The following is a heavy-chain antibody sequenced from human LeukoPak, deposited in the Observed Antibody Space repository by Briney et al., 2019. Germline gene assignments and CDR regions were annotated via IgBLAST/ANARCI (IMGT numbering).Heavy chain of an antibody. CDR1: GGSFSGYY. V-gene: IGHV4-34*01. Sequence: SETLSLTCAVYGGSFSGYYWSWIRQPPGKGLEWIGEINHSGSTNYNPSLKSRVTISEDTSKNQFSLKLSSVTAADTAVYYCARLTYYYGSGSGRNWFDPWGQGTLVTVSS. CDR3: ARLTYYYGSGSGRNWFDP. D-gene: IGHD3-10*01. CDR2: INHSGST. J-gene: IGHJ5*02.